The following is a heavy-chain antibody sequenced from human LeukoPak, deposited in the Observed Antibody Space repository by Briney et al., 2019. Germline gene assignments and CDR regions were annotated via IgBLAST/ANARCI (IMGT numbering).Heavy chain of an antibody. Sequence: SETLSLTCTVFGGSISSYYWSWIRQPPGKGLEWIGEINHSGSTNYNPSLKSRVTISVDTSKNQFSLKLTSVTAADTAVYYCASLGNRPTVVTSTTGYYGMDVWGQGTTVTVSS. CDR1: GGSISSYY. CDR3: ASLGNRPTVVTSTTGYYGMDV. V-gene: IGHV4-34*01. D-gene: IGHD4-23*01. J-gene: IGHJ6*02. CDR2: INHSGST.